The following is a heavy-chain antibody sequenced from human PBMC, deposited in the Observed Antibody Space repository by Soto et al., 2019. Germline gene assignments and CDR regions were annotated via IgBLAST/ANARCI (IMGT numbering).Heavy chain of an antibody. J-gene: IGHJ4*02. V-gene: IGHV4-59*08. CDR2: IYYSGNT. CDR1: GGSIRSNY. CDR3: ARHLTAYDPFDS. Sequence: QVQLQESGPGLVKPSETLSLTCSVSGGSIRSNYCSWIRQPPGKGLEWIGYIYYSGNTNYNPSLTSRVTISEDTSKNQLSLKLSSVTAADTAVYYRARHLTAYDPFDSWGQGTLVTVSS. D-gene: IGHD3-9*01.